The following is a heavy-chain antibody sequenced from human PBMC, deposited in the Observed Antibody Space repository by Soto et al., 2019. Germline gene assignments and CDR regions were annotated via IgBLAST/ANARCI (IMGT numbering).Heavy chain of an antibody. J-gene: IGHJ6*03. Sequence: QVQLQESGPGLVKPSETLSLTCTVSGGSISSYYWSWIRQPPGKGLEWIGYIYYSGSTNYNPSLKTRFTISVDASKIQFSLKLSSVTAADTAVYYCARSYTRYCSGGSCYSYYYYYMDVWGKGTTVTVSS. CDR2: IYYSGST. CDR3: ARSYTRYCSGGSCYSYYYYYMDV. D-gene: IGHD2-15*01. CDR1: GGSISSYY. V-gene: IGHV4-59*01.